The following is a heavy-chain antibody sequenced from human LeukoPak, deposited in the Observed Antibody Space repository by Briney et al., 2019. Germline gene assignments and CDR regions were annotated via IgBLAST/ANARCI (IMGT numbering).Heavy chain of an antibody. J-gene: IGHJ4*02. D-gene: IGHD5-18*01. CDR2: IYYSGST. Sequence: SETLSLTCTVSGDSINNYYWSWIRQPPGKGLEWIGYIYYSGSTNYNPSLKSRVTISVDTSKNQFSLKLSSVTAADTAVYYCARINRGYSFGFFGYFDYWGQGTLVTVSS. CDR1: GDSINNYY. V-gene: IGHV4-59*01. CDR3: ARINRGYSFGFFGYFDY.